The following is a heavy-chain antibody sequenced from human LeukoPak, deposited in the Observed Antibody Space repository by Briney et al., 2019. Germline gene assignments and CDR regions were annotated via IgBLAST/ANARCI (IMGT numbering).Heavy chain of an antibody. Sequence: GGSLRLSCTASGFTFGDYAMSWVRQAPGKGLEWVSGISGSGGSTYYADSVKGRFTISRDNSKNTLYLQMNSLRAEDTAIYYCEKVFPPKEIYYFDYWGQGTLVTVSS. CDR3: EKVFPPKEIYYFDY. V-gene: IGHV3-23*01. CDR2: ISGSGGST. D-gene: IGHD2-21*01. J-gene: IGHJ4*02. CDR1: GFTFGDYA.